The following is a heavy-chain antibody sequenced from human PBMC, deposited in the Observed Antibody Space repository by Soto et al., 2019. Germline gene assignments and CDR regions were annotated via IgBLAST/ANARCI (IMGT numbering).Heavy chain of an antibody. V-gene: IGHV1-69*13. CDR3: ARGYCSGGNCYSGMDV. CDR1: GGTFSTHA. J-gene: IGHJ6*02. CDR2: IIPISGTT. D-gene: IGHD2-15*01. Sequence: SVKVSCKASGGTFSTHAIIWVRQAPGHGLEWMGGIIPISGTTYYTQKFQGRVTITADEPTSTAFMELSSLKSDDTAVFYCARGYCSGGNCYSGMDVWGQGTMVNVSS.